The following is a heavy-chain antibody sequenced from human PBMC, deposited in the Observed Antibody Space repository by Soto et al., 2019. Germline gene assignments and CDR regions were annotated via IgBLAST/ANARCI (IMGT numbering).Heavy chain of an antibody. CDR2: IIPIFGTP. Sequence: RPSVKVSCKASGGTFNNYVINWVRQAPGQGLEWMAGIIPIFGTPNYAQKFQGRVTITADKSTSTAYMELNSLRSEDTAVYYCAGRCDGTNCLAHFDYWGQGTLVTVSS. J-gene: IGHJ4*02. V-gene: IGHV1-69*06. CDR3: AGRCDGTNCLAHFDY. D-gene: IGHD2-2*01. CDR1: GGTFNNYV.